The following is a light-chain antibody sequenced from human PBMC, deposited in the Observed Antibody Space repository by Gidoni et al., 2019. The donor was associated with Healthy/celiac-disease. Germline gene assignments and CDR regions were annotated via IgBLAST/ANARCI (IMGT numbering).Light chain of an antibody. V-gene: IGLV2-14*01. CDR1: RSDVGGYNY. Sequence: QSALTQPASVSGSPGQSITISCTGTRSDVGGYNYVSWYQQHPGKAPKLMNYDVSNRPSRVSNRFSGSKSGNTASLTISGLQAGDEADYYCSSYTSSSTLDFGTGTKVTVL. J-gene: IGLJ1*01. CDR2: DVS. CDR3: SSYTSSSTLD.